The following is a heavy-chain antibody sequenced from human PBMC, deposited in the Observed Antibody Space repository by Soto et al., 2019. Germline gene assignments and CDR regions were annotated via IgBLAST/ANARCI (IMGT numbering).Heavy chain of an antibody. CDR1: GCSISSDY. CDR3: ARDSVGSGYD. V-gene: IGHV4-59*01. CDR2: IYYSGYT. Sequence: PSGTLSLTCTASGCSISSDYWSWIRKQPGKRLEWIGYIYYSGYTNYNPSLKSRVTISVATSKNHFSLELRSVTAADTAVYYCARDSVGSGYDWGQGTLVTVSS. D-gene: IGHD5-12*01. J-gene: IGHJ4*02.